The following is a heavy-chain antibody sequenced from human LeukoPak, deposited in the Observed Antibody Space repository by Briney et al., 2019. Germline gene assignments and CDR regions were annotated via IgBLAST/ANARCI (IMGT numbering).Heavy chain of an antibody. CDR3: ARRDASGWYSLDY. D-gene: IGHD6-19*01. Sequence: PGGSLRLSCAASGFNFGGYPMSSVRQAPGKGLEWVASISSDTTGTYYADSVKGRFTISRDNSRSTLHLQMKNMRAEDTAVYLCARRDASGWYSLDYWGQGTLVTVSS. CDR1: GFNFGGYP. J-gene: IGHJ4*02. V-gene: IGHV3-23*01. CDR2: ISSDTTGT.